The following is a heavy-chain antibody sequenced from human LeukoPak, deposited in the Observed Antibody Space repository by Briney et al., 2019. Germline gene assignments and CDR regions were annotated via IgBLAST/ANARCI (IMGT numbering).Heavy chain of an antibody. Sequence: GSLRLSREASGFTFSNYAMSWVRQAPGKGLECVSPISGSGGSTYYRDSVKGRFTVSRDNSKNTLYLQMNSLRAEDTAVYYCAKSPAGSSWPSIDYWGQGTLVTVSS. J-gene: IGHJ4*02. CDR3: AKSPAGSSWPSIDY. V-gene: IGHV3-23*01. D-gene: IGHD6-13*01. CDR1: GFTFSNYA. CDR2: ISGSGGST.